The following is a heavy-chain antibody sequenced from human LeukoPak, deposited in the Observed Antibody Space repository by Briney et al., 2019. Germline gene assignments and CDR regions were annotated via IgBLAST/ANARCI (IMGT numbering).Heavy chain of an antibody. J-gene: IGHJ6*03. Sequence: GGSLRLSCAASGFTFSNYWMKWVRQAPGKGPELVASINNDGSGKYFVDSAKDRFTISRDNAKNSLYLQINSLKVEDTAIYYCARDDGDVWGIGTTVTVSS. V-gene: IGHV3-7*01. CDR2: INNDGSGK. CDR1: GFTFSNYW. CDR3: ARDDGDV.